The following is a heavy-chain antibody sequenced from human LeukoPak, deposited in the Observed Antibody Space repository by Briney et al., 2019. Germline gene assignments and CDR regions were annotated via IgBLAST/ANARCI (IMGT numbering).Heavy chain of an antibody. Sequence: SQTLSLTCTVSGGSISSSSYYWSWIRQPAGTGLEWIGRIYTSGSTNYNPSLKSRVTISVDTSKNQFSLKLSSVTAADTAVYYCARYSGWYGSDYWGQGTLVTVSS. V-gene: IGHV4-61*02. CDR2: IYTSGST. CDR1: GGSISSSSYY. D-gene: IGHD6-19*01. CDR3: ARYSGWYGSDY. J-gene: IGHJ4*02.